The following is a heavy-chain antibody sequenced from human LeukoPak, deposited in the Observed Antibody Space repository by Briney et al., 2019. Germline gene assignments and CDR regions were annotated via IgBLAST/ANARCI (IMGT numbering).Heavy chain of an antibody. J-gene: IGHJ4*02. CDR1: GGTFSSYA. Sequence: GASVKVSCKASGGTFSSYAISWVRQAPGQGLEWMGGIIPIFGTANYAQKFQGRVTITADESTSTAYMELSSLRSEDTAVYYCATYYYDSSGSEHFDYWGQGTLVTVSS. D-gene: IGHD3-22*01. CDR2: IIPIFGTA. V-gene: IGHV1-69*13. CDR3: ATYYYDSSGSEHFDY.